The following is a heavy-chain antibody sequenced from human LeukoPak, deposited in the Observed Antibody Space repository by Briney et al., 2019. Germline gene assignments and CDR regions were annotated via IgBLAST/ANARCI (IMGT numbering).Heavy chain of an antibody. V-gene: IGHV1-69*04. Sequence: SVTVSFKASGGTFIIYAISWVRQAPGQGLEWMGRIIPILGIANYAQKFQGRVTITADKSTSTAYMELSSLRSEDTAVYYCASGRRDGYNIFDYWGQGTLVTVSS. CDR2: IIPILGIA. J-gene: IGHJ4*02. CDR1: GGTFIIYA. D-gene: IGHD5-24*01. CDR3: ASGRRDGYNIFDY.